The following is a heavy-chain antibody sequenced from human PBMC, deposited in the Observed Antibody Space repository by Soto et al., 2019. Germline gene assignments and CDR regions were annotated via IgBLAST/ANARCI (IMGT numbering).Heavy chain of an antibody. Sequence: SKTLSLTCTVSSGSISTYYWSWIRQPPGKGLEWIGYIYYTGSTNYNPSLKTRVAISMDTSKNQFSLNLSSVTAADTAVYYCEGAPNGVYFVFWGLGTLVTVSS. J-gene: IGHJ4*02. CDR1: SGSISTYY. V-gene: IGHV4-59*01. D-gene: IGHD7-27*01. CDR2: IYYTGST. CDR3: EGAPNGVYFVF.